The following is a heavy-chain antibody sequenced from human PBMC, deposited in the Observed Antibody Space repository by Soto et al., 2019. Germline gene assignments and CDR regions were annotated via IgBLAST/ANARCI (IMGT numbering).Heavy chain of an antibody. D-gene: IGHD3-10*01. CDR1: GGSISSSRYY. CDR2: IYYSGST. CDR3: ASSEFH. V-gene: IGHV4-39*01. Sequence: QLQLQESGPGLVKPSETLSLTCTVSGGSISSSRYYWGWIRQPPGKGLEWIGNIYYSGSTYYNPSLKSRLTISVDTSKNQFSLELTSVTTAYTAVYYCASSEFHWGQGTLVTVSS. J-gene: IGHJ4*02.